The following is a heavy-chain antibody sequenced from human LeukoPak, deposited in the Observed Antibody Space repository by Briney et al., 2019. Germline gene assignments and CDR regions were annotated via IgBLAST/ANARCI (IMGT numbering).Heavy chain of an antibody. V-gene: IGHV4-34*01. D-gene: IGHD6-19*01. CDR3: AASSSGRDY. J-gene: IGHJ4*02. Sequence: PSETLSLTCAVYGGSFSGYYWSWIRQPPGKGLEWIGEINHSGSTNYNPPLKSRVTISVDTSKNQFSLKLSSVTAADTAVYYCAASSSGRDYWGQGTLVTVSS. CDR2: INHSGST. CDR1: GGSFSGYY.